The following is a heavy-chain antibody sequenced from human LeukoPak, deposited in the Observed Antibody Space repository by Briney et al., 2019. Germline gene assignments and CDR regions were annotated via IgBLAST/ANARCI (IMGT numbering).Heavy chain of an antibody. J-gene: IGHJ4*02. CDR2: IYYSGNT. D-gene: IGHD5-18*01. V-gene: IGHV4-39*01. CDR3: AGHRSGAYSYGVLDY. CDR1: GGSISSSSYH. Sequence: PSETLSLTCTVSGGSISSSSYHWGWIRQPPGKGLEWIGSIYYSGNTYYNPSLKSRVTISVDTSKNQFSLKLSSVTAADTAVYYCAGHRSGAYSYGVLDYWGQGTLVTVSS.